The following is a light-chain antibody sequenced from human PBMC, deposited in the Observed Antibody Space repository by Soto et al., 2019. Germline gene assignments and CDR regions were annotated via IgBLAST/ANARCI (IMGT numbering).Light chain of an antibody. CDR2: EVS. CDR3: SSYTSTNSFYV. CDR1: TSDIESYNL. J-gene: IGLJ1*01. Sequence: HSALTQPASVSGSPGQSITISCSGTTSDIESYNLVSWYQQHPGKAPKLVIYEVSNRPSGASNRFSGSKSGYTASLTISGLQAEDEADYYCSSYTSTNSFYVFGTGTKVTVL. V-gene: IGLV2-14*02.